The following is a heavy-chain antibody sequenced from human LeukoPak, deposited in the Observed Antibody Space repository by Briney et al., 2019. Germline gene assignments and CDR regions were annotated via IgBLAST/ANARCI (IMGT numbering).Heavy chain of an antibody. CDR2: ITSSTTYT. CDR3: ARDPYYYDSSGYNGHGY. Sequence: PGGSLRLSCSASGLIFNTFGMNWVRQAPGKGLEWVSSITSSTTYTYYSDSVKGRFTVSRDNAKNSLFLQMNSLRAEDTAVYYCARDPYYYDSSGYNGHGYWGQGTLVTVSS. V-gene: IGHV3-21*01. CDR1: GLIFNTFG. J-gene: IGHJ4*02. D-gene: IGHD3-22*01.